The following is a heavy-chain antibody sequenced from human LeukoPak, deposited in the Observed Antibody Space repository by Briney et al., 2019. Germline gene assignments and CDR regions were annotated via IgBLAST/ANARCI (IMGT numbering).Heavy chain of an antibody. D-gene: IGHD6-13*01. J-gene: IGHJ4*02. CDR1: GGSINSYY. CDR2: IYYSGST. Sequence: SETLSLTCTVSGGSINSYYWSWIRQPPGRGLEWIGYIYYSGSTNYSPSLKGRVTISVDTSKNQFSLKLSSVTAADTAVYYCARGLAAAGTSYFDYWGQGTLVTVSS. V-gene: IGHV4-59*01. CDR3: ARGLAAAGTSYFDY.